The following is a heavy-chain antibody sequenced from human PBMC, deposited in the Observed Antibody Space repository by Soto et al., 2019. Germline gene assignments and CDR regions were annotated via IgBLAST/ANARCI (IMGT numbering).Heavy chain of an antibody. J-gene: IGHJ6*02. V-gene: IGHV1-69*13. CDR2: SIPIFGTA. D-gene: IGHD5-12*01. Sequence: SVKVSCKASGGTFNNYPITWVRQAPGEGPEWMGGSIPIFGTANYAQKFQGRVTISVDESTSTAYMELSSLRSEDTAVYYCARGRGYSGDDHYYYFDMDVWGQGLTVSVSS. CDR1: GGTFNNYP. CDR3: ARGRGYSGDDHYYYFDMDV.